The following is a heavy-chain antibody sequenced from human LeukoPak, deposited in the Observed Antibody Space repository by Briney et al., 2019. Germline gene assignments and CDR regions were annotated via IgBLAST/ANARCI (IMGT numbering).Heavy chain of an antibody. CDR2: INPNSGGT. J-gene: IGHJ4*02. V-gene: IGHV1-2*02. D-gene: IGHD3-22*01. Sequence: ASVKVSCKASGYTFTGYYMHWVRQAPGQGLEWTGWINPNSGGTNYAQKFQGRVTMTRDTSISTAYMELSRLRSDDTAVYYCARDYYYDSSGYYDYWGQGTLVTVSS. CDR1: GYTFTGYY. CDR3: ARDYYYDSSGYYDY.